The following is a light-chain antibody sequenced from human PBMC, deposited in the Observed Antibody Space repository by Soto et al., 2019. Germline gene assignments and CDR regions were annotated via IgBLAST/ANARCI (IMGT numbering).Light chain of an antibody. CDR3: QQNNKWPPVT. J-gene: IGKJ4*01. CDR1: QTISND. CDR2: GAS. Sequence: VMTHSPATVSVSPGEGVTLSCRASQTISNDLAWYQQKPGQAPRLLIYGASTRATGVPARFSGGGSGTEFTLTISSLQSEDFAFYYCQQNNKWPPVTFGGGTKVDIK. V-gene: IGKV3-15*01.